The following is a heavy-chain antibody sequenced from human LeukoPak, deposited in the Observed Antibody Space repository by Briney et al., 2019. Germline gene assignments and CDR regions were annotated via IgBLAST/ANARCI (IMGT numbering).Heavy chain of an antibody. J-gene: IGHJ4*02. CDR1: GYTFTNFG. D-gene: IGHD2-15*01. Sequence: ASVKVSCKASGYTFTNFGITWVRQAPGQGLEWMGWISAYSGHTNYAQKLQGRVTMTTDTSTSTAYMELRSLRSDDTAVYYCARDRARGSCQEWGRGTLVSVSS. CDR2: ISAYSGHT. CDR3: ARDRARGSCQE. V-gene: IGHV1-18*01.